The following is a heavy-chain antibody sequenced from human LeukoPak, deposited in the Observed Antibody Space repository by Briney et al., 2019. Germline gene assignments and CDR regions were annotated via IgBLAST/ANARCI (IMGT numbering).Heavy chain of an antibody. CDR1: GYTFTSYG. CDR2: ISAYNGNT. CDR3: ARGSEWDSSGYYYTEFDY. J-gene: IGHJ4*02. D-gene: IGHD3-22*01. V-gene: IGHV1-18*01. Sequence: ASVKVSCKASGYTFTSYGISWVRQAPGQGLEWMGWISAYNGNTNYAQKLQGRVTMTTDTSTSTAYMELRSLRSDDTAVYYCARGSEWDSSGYYYTEFDYWGQGALVTVSS.